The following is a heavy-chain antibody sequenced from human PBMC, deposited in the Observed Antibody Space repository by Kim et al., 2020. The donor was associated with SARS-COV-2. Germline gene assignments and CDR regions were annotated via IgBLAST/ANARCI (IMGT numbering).Heavy chain of an antibody. J-gene: IGHJ1*01. V-gene: IGHV1-69*13. CDR2: IIPIFGTA. CDR3: ARPHRRSSSQEYFQH. CDR1: GGTFSSYA. D-gene: IGHD6-13*01. Sequence: SVKVSCKASGGTFSSYAISWVRQAPGQGLEWMGGIIPIFGTANYAQKFQGRVTITADESTSTAYMELSSLRSEDTAVYYCARPHRRSSSQEYFQHWGQGTLVTVSS.